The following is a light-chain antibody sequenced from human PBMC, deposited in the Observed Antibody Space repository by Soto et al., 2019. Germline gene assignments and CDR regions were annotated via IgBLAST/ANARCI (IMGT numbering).Light chain of an antibody. CDR3: QQSYSRPRT. J-gene: IGKJ1*01. V-gene: IGKV1-39*01. CDR2: TTS. Sequence: DIQMTQSPSSLSAYLGYRVTITCXASQSISTYLNWYLQKPGKAPNLLIYTTSILESGVPSRFSGSGSGTDFTLTISSLQPEDFATYFCQQSYSRPRTFGQGTKVDIK. CDR1: QSISTY.